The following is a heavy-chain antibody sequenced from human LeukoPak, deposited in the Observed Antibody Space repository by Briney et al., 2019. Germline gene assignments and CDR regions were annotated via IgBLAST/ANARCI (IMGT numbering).Heavy chain of an antibody. CDR1: GFTISSYA. CDR2: INDSGDRM. Sequence: PGGSLRLSCAASGFTISSYAMSWVRQAPGKGLEWVSTINDSGDRMYYADSLKGRFTISKDKSKNTLYLQMNSLRAEDTAVYYCAKDSHSSRGDYWGQGTLVTVSS. CDR3: AKDSHSSRGDY. V-gene: IGHV3-23*01. D-gene: IGHD2-21*01. J-gene: IGHJ4*02.